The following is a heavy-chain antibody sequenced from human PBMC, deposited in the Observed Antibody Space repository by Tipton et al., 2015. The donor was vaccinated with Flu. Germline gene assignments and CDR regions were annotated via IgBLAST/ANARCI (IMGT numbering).Heavy chain of an antibody. Sequence: SLRLSCAASTFTFSYYWMSWVRQTPGKGLEWVANIKQDGSEKYYVDSVKGRFTISRDNAKNSLYLQMNSLRAEDTAVYYCATLTGDDYWGQGDLVTVSS. CDR3: ATLTGDDY. V-gene: IGHV3-7*01. D-gene: IGHD7-27*01. CDR2: IKQDGSEK. J-gene: IGHJ4*02. CDR1: TFTFSYYW.